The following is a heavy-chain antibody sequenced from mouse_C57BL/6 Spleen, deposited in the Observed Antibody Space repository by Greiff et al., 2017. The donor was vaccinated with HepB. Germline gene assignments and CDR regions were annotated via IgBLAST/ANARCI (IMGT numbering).Heavy chain of an antibody. CDR1: GFTFSNYW. J-gene: IGHJ4*01. V-gene: IGHV6-3*01. Sequence: EVQGVESGGGLVQPGGSMKLSCVASGFTFSNYWMNWVRQSPEKGLEWVAQIRLKSDNYATHYAESVKGRFTISRDDSKSSVYLQMNNLRAEDTGIYYCTHWDCWGQGTSVTVSS. CDR3: THWDC. CDR2: IRLKSDNYAT.